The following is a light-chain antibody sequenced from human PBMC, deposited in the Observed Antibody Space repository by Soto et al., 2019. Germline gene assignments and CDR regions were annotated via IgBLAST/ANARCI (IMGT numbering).Light chain of an antibody. V-gene: IGKV1-5*03. CDR2: KAT. CDR1: QSISSW. J-gene: IGKJ1*01. Sequence: DIQMTQSPSTLSASIGDRVTITCRASQSISSWLAWYQQKPGKAPKLLIYKATTLESGVPSRFSGSGYGTEFTLTISSLQPDDFATYCCQQYHNYWTFGQGTKVDIK. CDR3: QQYHNYWT.